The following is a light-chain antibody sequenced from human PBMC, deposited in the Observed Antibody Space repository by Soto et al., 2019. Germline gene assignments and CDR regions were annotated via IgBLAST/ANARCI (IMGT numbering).Light chain of an antibody. J-gene: IGKJ5*01. CDR2: KAS. CDR3: QQYNSYPYT. V-gene: IGKV1-5*03. Sequence: DIQMTQSPSTLSASVGDRVTITCRASQSITSWLAWYQQKPGKAPKLLIYKASSLESGVPSRFSGSGSGTEFTLTISSLQPDDFATYYCQQYNSYPYTFGQGTRLEI. CDR1: QSITSW.